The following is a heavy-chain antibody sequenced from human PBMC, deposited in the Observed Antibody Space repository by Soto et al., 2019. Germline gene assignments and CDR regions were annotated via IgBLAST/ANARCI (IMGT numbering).Heavy chain of an antibody. D-gene: IGHD3-22*01. J-gene: IGHJ3*02. CDR1: GGTFSSYA. CDR2: IIPIFGTA. V-gene: IGHV1-69*13. Sequence: GASLKVSCKASGGTFSSYAISWVRQAPGQGREWMGGIIPIFGTANYAQKFQGRVTITADESTSTAYMELSSLRSEDTAVYYCARLLYYYDSSAQPRAFDIWGQGXMVTVSS. CDR3: ARLLYYYDSSAQPRAFDI.